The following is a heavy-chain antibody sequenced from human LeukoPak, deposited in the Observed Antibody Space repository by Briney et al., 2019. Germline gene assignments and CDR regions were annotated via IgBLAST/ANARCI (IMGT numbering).Heavy chain of an antibody. V-gene: IGHV3-53*01. D-gene: IGHD5-12*01. CDR3: ARAMSGNVFDY. J-gene: IGHJ4*02. CDR1: GFTVSSNY. Sequence: GSLRLSCAASGFTVSSNYMSWVRQAPGKGLEWVSVIYSGGSTYYADSVKGRFTISRDNSKNTLYLQMNSLRAEDTAVYYCARAMSGNVFDYWGQGTLVTVSS. CDR2: IYSGGST.